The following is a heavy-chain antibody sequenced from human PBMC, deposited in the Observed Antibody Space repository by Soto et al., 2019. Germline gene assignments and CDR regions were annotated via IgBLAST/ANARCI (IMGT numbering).Heavy chain of an antibody. CDR1: GFTFSNAW. Sequence: EVQLVESGGGLVKPGGSLRLSCAASGFTFSNAWMSWVRQAPGKGLEWVGRIKSKTDGGTTDYAEPVKGRFTISRDDSKNTLYLQMNSLKTEDTAVYYCTTGVDTAMVYAPIYYYYYMDVWGKGTTVTVSS. V-gene: IGHV3-15*01. CDR2: IKSKTDGGTT. CDR3: TTGVDTAMVYAPIYYYYYMDV. J-gene: IGHJ6*03. D-gene: IGHD5-18*01.